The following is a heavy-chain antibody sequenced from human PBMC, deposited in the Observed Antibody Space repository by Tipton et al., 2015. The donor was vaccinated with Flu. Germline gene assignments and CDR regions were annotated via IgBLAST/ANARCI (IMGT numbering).Heavy chain of an antibody. CDR2: IFSSGST. CDR3: AQSLGAFDV. J-gene: IGHJ3*01. V-gene: IGHV3-53*01. Sequence: SLRLSCAASEFSVSNTYITWIRQAPGKGLEWVSVIFSSGSTYYADSVRGRFTISSDSSNSTVFLQLSSLRADDTALYYCAQSLGAFDVWGQGTMVTVSS. CDR1: EFSVSNTY.